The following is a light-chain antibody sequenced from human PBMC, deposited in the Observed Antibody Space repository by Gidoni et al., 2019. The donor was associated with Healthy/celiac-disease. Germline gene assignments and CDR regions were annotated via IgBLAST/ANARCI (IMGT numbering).Light chain of an antibody. CDR2: WAS. CDR3: QQYYSTPPS. Sequence: DIVMTQSPDSLAVSLGERATINCKSSQSVLYSSNNKNYLAWYQQKPGQPPKLLIYWASTRESVVPDRFSGSGSGTDFPLTISSLQAEDVAVYYCQQYYSTPPSFGQGTKLEIK. CDR1: QSVLYSSNNKNY. J-gene: IGKJ2*01. V-gene: IGKV4-1*01.